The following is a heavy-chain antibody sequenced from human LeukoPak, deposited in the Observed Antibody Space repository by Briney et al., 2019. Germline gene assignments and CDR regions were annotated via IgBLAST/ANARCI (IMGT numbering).Heavy chain of an antibody. CDR1: GFTFRGFL. D-gene: IGHD1-26*01. CDR3: ARAGSNWSYVY. Sequence: PGGSLRLSCAASGFTFRGFLMSWVRQIPGKGLEWVANIKQDGSEKYYADALKGRFTISRDNTKNSVSLQMNSLIVEDTAVYYCARAGSNWSYVYWGQGTLVTVSS. V-gene: IGHV3-7*01. CDR2: IKQDGSEK. J-gene: IGHJ4*02.